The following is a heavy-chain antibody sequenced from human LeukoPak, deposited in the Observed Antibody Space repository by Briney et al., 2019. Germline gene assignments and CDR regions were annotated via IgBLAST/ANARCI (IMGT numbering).Heavy chain of an antibody. Sequence: PGESLKISFKGSGYSFTTYWIAWVRQMPGKGLEWMGIIYPGDSATRYSPSFRGQVTISADKAISTAYLQWSSLKASDTAMYYCARSGSSHFDYWGQGTLVTVSS. CDR3: ARSGSSHFDY. CDR2: IYPGDSAT. J-gene: IGHJ4*02. CDR1: GYSFTTYW. V-gene: IGHV5-51*01. D-gene: IGHD6-13*01.